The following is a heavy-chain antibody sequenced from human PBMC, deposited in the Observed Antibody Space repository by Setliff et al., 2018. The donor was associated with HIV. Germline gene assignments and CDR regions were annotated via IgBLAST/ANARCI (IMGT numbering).Heavy chain of an antibody. CDR2: INHGGST. J-gene: IGHJ4*02. V-gene: IGHV4-34*01. D-gene: IGHD2-15*01. Sequence: SETLSLTCAVYGESFSGYYWSWIRQHPGKGLEWIGEINHGGSTNYNPSLKSRVTISVDTSKNQFSLKLSSVTAADTAVYYCATALGYCSGGSCCPYYFDYWGQGTLVTVSS. CDR3: ATALGYCSGGSCCPYYFDY. CDR1: GESFSGYY.